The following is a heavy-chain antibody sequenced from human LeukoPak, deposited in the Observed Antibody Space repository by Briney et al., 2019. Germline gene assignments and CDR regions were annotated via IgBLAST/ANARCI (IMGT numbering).Heavy chain of an antibody. CDR3: TRHVDKWNFKWFDP. D-gene: IGHD1-7*01. CDR1: GYTFTSFG. CDR2: INTYKGNT. J-gene: IGHJ5*02. Sequence: ASVKVSCKASGYTFTSFGISWVRQAPGQGLEWMGWINTYKGNTNYAQKFQGRVTMTTDTSTNTAYLELRSLKSDDTAVYYCTRHVDKWNFKWFDPWGQGTLVTVSS. V-gene: IGHV1-18*01.